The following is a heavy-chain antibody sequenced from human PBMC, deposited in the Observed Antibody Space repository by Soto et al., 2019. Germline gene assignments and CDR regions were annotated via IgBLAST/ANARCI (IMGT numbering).Heavy chain of an antibody. CDR2: ISSDSSYI. V-gene: IGHV3-21*01. D-gene: IGHD1-7*01. J-gene: IGHJ4*02. CDR3: TRKLTGTNPLDY. Sequence: GGSLRLSCAASGFTFSTYSLNWVRQAPGKGLEWVSSISSDSSYIYYADSVKGRFTISRDNAKDSLYLQMNSLRAEDTAVYYCTRKLTGTNPLDYWGQGT. CDR1: GFTFSTYS.